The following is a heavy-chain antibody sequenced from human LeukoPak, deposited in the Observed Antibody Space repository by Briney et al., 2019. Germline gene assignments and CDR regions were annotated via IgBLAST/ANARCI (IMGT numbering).Heavy chain of an antibody. CDR1: GFTFSSYA. D-gene: IGHD3-22*01. CDR3: AREGHYYDSSGPTGAFDY. J-gene: IGHJ4*02. V-gene: IGHV3-30-3*01. CDR2: ISYDGSNK. Sequence: AGGSLRLSCAASGFTFSSYAMHWVRQAPGKGLEWVAVISYDGSNKYYADSVKGRFTISRDNSKNTLYLQMNSLRAEDTAVYYCAREGHYYDSSGPTGAFDYWGQGTLFTVSS.